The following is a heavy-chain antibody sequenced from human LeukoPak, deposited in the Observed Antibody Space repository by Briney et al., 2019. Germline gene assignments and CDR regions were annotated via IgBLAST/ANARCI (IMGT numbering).Heavy chain of an antibody. Sequence: ASVKVSCKASGYTFTNYYMHWVRQAPGQGLEWMGIINPSGGSTSYAQKFQGRVTMTRDMSTSTDYMELISLRSEDTAVYYCARDISGSTWYILDYWDQGTQVTVSS. D-gene: IGHD6-13*01. V-gene: IGHV1-46*01. CDR2: INPSGGST. CDR3: ARDISGSTWYILDY. CDR1: GYTFTNYY. J-gene: IGHJ4*02.